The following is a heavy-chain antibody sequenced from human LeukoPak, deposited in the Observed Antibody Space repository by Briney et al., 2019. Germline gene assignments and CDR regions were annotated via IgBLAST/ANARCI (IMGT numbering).Heavy chain of an antibody. CDR3: ASATVVPYYYYMDV. CDR2: IYTSGST. Sequence: SETLSLTCIVSGGSISRGSYYWNWIRQPAGKGLEWIGRIYTSGSTNYNPSLKSRVTISVDTSKNQFSLKLSSVTAADTAVYYCASATVVPYYYYMDVWGKGTTVTVSS. J-gene: IGHJ6*03. CDR1: GGSISRGSYY. D-gene: IGHD4-23*01. V-gene: IGHV4-61*02.